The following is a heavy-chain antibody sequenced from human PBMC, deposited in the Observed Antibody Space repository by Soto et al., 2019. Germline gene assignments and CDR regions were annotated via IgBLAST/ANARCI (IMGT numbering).Heavy chain of an antibody. CDR3: ARVVILVPTASTHYYYHMDV. CDR2: IIPIVGTG. Sequence: QVQLVQSGAEVRKPGSSVTVSCKASGGTFSNSAISWVRQAPGQGLEWMGGIIPIVGTGSYAQKFQGRVTMTADEPTTTAYMELSSLRVEDTAVYYCARVVILVPTASTHYYYHMDVWGPGTTVTVSS. D-gene: IGHD2-2*01. CDR1: GGTFSNSA. J-gene: IGHJ6*02. V-gene: IGHV1-69*01.